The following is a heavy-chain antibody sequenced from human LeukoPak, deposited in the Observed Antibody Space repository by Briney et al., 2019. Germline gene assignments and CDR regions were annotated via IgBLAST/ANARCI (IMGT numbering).Heavy chain of an antibody. D-gene: IGHD3-22*01. J-gene: IGHJ4*02. CDR1: GFTFDDYA. V-gene: IGHV3-43*02. CDR2: ISGDGGST. Sequence: GGSLRLSCAASGFTFDDYAMHWVRQAPGKGLEWVSLISGDGGSTYYADSVKGRFTISRDNSKNSLYLQMSSLRTEDTALYYCAKDTSYDSSGYYYGVDYWGQGTLVTVSS. CDR3: AKDTSYDSSGYYYGVDY.